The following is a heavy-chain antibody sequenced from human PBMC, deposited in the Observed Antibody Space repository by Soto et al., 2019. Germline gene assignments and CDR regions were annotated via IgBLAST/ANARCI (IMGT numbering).Heavy chain of an antibody. D-gene: IGHD1-26*01. J-gene: IGHJ4*02. V-gene: IGHV1-69*01. CDR3: ARGVGGYNFGAVY. CDR1: GGGNLRDYR. CDR2: IIPKLGSA. Sequence: QVQLVQSGAEVKEPGSSVKVSCKASGGGNLRDYRTTWVRRAPGQGLEWMGGIIPKLGSANYAQKLQGRVTITADESTNSVYIELRSLRSDGTAVYYCARGVGGYNFGAVYWCQGTPVTFSS.